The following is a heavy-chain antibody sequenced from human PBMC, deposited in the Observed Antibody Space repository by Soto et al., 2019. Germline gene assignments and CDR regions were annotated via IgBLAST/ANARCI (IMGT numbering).Heavy chain of an antibody. D-gene: IGHD6-13*01. Sequence: SETLSLTCTVSGGSISSNYWTWIRQPPGKGLEWIGYVYNSGSTNYNPSLKSRVTISEDTSNSQFSLKVNSMTAADTAVYYCARFLPEAVAGYTLHNWGQGILVTVSS. CDR2: VYNSGST. CDR3: ARFLPEAVAGYTLHN. V-gene: IGHV4-59*01. CDR1: GGSISSNY. J-gene: IGHJ4*02.